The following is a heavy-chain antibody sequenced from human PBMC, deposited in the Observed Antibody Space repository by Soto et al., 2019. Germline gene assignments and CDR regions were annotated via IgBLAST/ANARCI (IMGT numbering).Heavy chain of an antibody. V-gene: IGHV1-18*04. CDR2: ISAYNVNT. CDR3: ARDEGYCSSTSCSFTYYYYYYGMDV. D-gene: IGHD2-2*01. Sequence: ASVKVSCKASGYTFTSYGISWVRQAPGQGLEWMGWISAYNVNTNYAQKLQGRVTMTTDTSTSTAYMELRSLRSDDTAVYYCARDEGYCSSTSCSFTYYYYYYGMDVWGQGTTVTVSS. J-gene: IGHJ6*02. CDR1: GYTFTSYG.